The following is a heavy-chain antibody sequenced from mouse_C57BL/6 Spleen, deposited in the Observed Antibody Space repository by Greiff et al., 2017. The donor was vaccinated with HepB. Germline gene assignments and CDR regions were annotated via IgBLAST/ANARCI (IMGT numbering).Heavy chain of an antibody. CDR2: IDPENGDT. J-gene: IGHJ2*01. D-gene: IGHD5-1*01. V-gene: IGHV14-4*01. CDR3: TTVVPTEDY. CDR1: GFNIKDDY. Sequence: EVKLQQSGAELVRPGASVKLSCTASGFNIKDDYMHWVKQRPEQGLEWIGWIDPENGDTEYASKFQGKATITADTSSNTAYLQLSSLTSEDTAVYYCTTVVPTEDYWGQGTTLTVSS.